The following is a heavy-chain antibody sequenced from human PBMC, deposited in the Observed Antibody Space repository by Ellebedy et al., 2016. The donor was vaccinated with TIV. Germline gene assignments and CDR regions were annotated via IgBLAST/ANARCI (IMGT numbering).Heavy chain of an antibody. CDR1: GLTVSSTY. V-gene: IGHV3-66*01. CDR2: IHTGGDT. J-gene: IGHJ3*02. Sequence: GGSLRLSCAASGLTVSSTYMSWVRQAPGKGLEWISVIHTGGDTNYADSVKGRFTMSRDTSKNTVHLQINRVRVEDTAVYYCAGETFNDVDLKKWGVLYTWGQGTMVTVSS. D-gene: IGHD1-1*01. CDR3: AGETFNDVDLKKWGVLYT.